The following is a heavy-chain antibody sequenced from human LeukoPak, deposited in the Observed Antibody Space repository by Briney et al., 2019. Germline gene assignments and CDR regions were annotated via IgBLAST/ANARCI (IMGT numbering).Heavy chain of an antibody. CDR1: GGSFSGYY. D-gene: IGHD1-26*01. V-gene: IGHV4-34*01. CDR3: ARGPNSGADY. CDR2: INHSGST. Sequence: PSETLSLTCAVYGGSFSGYYWSWIRQPPGKGLEWIGEINHSGSTNYNPSLKSRVTISVDTSKNQFSLKLSSVTAADTAVYYYARGPNSGADYWGQGTLVTVSS. J-gene: IGHJ4*02.